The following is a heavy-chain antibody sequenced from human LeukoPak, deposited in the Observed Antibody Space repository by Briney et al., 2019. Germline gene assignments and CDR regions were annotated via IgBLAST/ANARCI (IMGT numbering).Heavy chain of an antibody. CDR2: IREDGNEK. J-gene: IGHJ6*03. D-gene: IGHD1-26*01. CDR3: ARDPYSGNYGNYYYYYMDV. CDR1: GSYW. V-gene: IGHV3-7*01. Sequence: PGGSLRLSCSASGSYWMSWVRQTTGKGLECVAKIREDGNEKFYVDSVKGRFTISRDNAKNSLYLQMDSLGPEDTAVYYCARDPYSGNYGNYYYYYMDVWGKGTTVTISS.